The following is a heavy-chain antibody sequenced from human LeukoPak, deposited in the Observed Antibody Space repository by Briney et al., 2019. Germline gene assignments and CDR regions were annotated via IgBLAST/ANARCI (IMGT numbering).Heavy chain of an antibody. V-gene: IGHV3-11*04. J-gene: IGHJ4*02. CDR2: ISSSGSTI. CDR1: GFTFSDYY. Sequence: GGSLRLSCAASGFTFSDYYMSWIRQAPGKGLEWVSYISSSGSTIYYADSVKGRFTISRDNAKNVLFLQMISLRAEDTAVYYCALTPDYYGSGSFDYWGQGTLVTVSS. D-gene: IGHD3-10*01. CDR3: ALTPDYYGSGSFDY.